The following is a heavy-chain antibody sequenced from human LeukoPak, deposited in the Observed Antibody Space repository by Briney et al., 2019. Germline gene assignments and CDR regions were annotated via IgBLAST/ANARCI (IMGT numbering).Heavy chain of an antibody. V-gene: IGHV3-74*01. J-gene: IGHJ4*02. D-gene: IGHD3-22*01. Sequence: GGPLRLSCAASGFTFSSYWMHWVRQAPGKGLVWVSRITSDGSITIYADFVKGRFTISRDNSKNTLYLRMNSLRAEDTALYYCARGQEYYYDSSAYSKFDYWGQGTLVTVSS. CDR2: ITSDGSIT. CDR1: GFTFSSYW. CDR3: ARGQEYYYDSSAYSKFDY.